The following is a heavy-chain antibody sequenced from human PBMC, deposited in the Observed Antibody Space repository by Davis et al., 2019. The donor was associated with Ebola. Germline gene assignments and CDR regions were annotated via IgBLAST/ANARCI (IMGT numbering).Heavy chain of an antibody. CDR1: GGSINSGGYY. D-gene: IGHD2-15*01. CDR3: AGGGSWYYFDY. CDR2: IYFSGNT. J-gene: IGHJ4*02. V-gene: IGHV4-31*03. Sequence: MPSETLSLTCTVSGGSINSGGYYWNWIRQHPGKGLEYIGYIYFSGNTYYNPSLKSRLTISLDASKNQFSLKLSSVTAADTAVYYCAGGGSWYYFDYWGQGTLVTVSS.